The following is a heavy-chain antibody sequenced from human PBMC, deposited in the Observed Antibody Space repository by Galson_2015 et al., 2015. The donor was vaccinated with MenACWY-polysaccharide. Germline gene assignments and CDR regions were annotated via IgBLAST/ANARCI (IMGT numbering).Heavy chain of an antibody. J-gene: IGHJ4*02. D-gene: IGHD2-2*01. CDR1: GFSLRTSGVA. V-gene: IGHV2-5*01. CDR3: AHLTASNVYSYDY. CDR2: IYWNDDK. Sequence: PALVKPTQTLTLTCTFSGFSLRTSGVAVGWIRQPPGEALDWLAHIYWNDDKYYGTFLKNRLTITKDTSKNQVVLTMTNMDPVDTATYYCAHLTASNVYSYDYWGQGTLVTVSS.